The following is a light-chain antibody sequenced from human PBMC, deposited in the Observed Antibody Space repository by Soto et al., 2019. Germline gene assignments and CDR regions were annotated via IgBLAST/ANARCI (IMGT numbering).Light chain of an antibody. V-gene: IGKV3-20*01. Sequence: EIVLTQSPGTLSLSPGERATLSCRASQSVSSRHLAWYQQKPGQAPRLLIYDASTRATGIPGRFSGSGSGTAFTLTISRLEPEDFAVYYCQQYGTSPLFTFGPGTKVDIK. CDR3: QQYGTSPLFT. CDR2: DAS. CDR1: QSVSSRH. J-gene: IGKJ3*01.